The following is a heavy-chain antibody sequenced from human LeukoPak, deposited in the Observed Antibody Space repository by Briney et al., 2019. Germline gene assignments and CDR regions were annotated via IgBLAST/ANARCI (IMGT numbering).Heavy chain of an antibody. D-gene: IGHD2-21*01. CDR2: IYHSGST. V-gene: IGHV4-30-2*01. Sequence: SETLSLTCAVSGCSISSGGYSWSWIRQPPGKGLEWIGYIYHSGSTYYNPSLKSRVTISVDRSKNQFSLKLSSVTAADTAVYYCARAEGAVISREEEWFDPWGQGTLVTVSS. CDR3: ARAEGAVISREEEWFDP. CDR1: GCSISSGGYS. J-gene: IGHJ5*02.